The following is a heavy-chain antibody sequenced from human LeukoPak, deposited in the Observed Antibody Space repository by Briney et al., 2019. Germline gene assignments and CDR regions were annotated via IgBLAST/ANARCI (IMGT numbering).Heavy chain of an antibody. V-gene: IGHV3-30*04. Sequence: GGSLRLSCAASGFTFSSYAMHWVRQAPGKGLEWVAVISYDGSNKYYADSVKGRFTISRDNSKNTLYLQMNSLRAEDTAVYYCARGPPYYYGSGSNPQTFDYWGQGTLVTVSS. J-gene: IGHJ4*02. D-gene: IGHD3-10*01. CDR1: GFTFSSYA. CDR3: ARGPPYYYGSGSNPQTFDY. CDR2: ISYDGSNK.